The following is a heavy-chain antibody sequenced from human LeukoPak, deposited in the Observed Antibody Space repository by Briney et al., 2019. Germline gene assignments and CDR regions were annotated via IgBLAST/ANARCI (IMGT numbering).Heavy chain of an antibody. J-gene: IGHJ4*02. Sequence: SGPALLNPPQPRTLSCTFSGFSRSTPAMCGTWIRQPPGKALEWLARIDWDDDKFYSPSLKTRLTISKDTPKNQVVLRMTNMDPVDTGTYYCARMTPDSPSFDFWCQGALITVSS. CDR3: ARMTPDSPSFDF. D-gene: IGHD2-15*01. CDR1: GFSRSTPAMC. CDR2: IDWDDDK. V-gene: IGHV2-70*17.